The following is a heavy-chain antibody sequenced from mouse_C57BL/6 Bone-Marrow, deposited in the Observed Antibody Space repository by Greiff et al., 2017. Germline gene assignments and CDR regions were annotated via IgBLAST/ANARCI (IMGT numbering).Heavy chain of an antibody. CDR2: ISYSGST. Sequence: EVMLVESGPGMVKPSQSLSLTCTVTGYSITSGYDWHWIRHFPGNKLEWMGYISYSGSTNYNPSLKSRISITHDTSKNHFFLKLNSVTTEDTATYYCARGYCYHGMDYWGQGTSVTVSS. CDR1: GYSITSGYD. J-gene: IGHJ4*01. CDR3: ARGYCYHGMDY. V-gene: IGHV3-1*01.